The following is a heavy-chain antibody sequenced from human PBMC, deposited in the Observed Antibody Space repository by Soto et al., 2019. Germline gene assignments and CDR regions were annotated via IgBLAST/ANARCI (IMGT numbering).Heavy chain of an antibody. CDR1: GFSFTGYY. V-gene: IGHV1-2*02. D-gene: IGHD6-6*01. CDR2: INAHSGGT. Sequence: ASVKVYCKASGFSFTGYYIHWLRQAPGQGLEWMGWINAHSGGTEYAQKFQGRVTLTRDTSISTAYMTLSSLRSDDTAIYYCAKDLTRQLAYWLDPWGQGTQVIVSS. CDR3: AKDLTRQLAYWLDP. J-gene: IGHJ5*02.